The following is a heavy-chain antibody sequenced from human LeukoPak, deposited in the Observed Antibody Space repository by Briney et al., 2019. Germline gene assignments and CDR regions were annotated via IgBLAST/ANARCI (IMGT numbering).Heavy chain of an antibody. CDR3: ARLDYGDYNNWFDP. CDR2: IYYSGST. J-gene: IGHJ5*02. D-gene: IGHD4-17*01. V-gene: IGHV4-31*03. Sequence: SETLSLTCTVSGGSISSGGYYWSWIRQHPGKGLEWIGYIYYSGSTYYNPSLKSRVTISVDTSKNQFSLKLSSVTAADTAVYYYARLDYGDYNNWFDPWGQGTLVTVSS. CDR1: GGSISSGGYY.